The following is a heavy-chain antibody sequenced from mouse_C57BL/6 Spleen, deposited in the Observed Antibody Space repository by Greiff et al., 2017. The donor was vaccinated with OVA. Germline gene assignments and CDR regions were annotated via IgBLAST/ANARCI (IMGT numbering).Heavy chain of an antibody. CDR3: GRGYGCTNYFDY. J-gene: IGHJ2*01. Sequence: EVQVVESGGGLVKPGGSLKLSCAASGFTFSDYGMHWVRQAPEKGLEWVAYISSGSSTIYYADTVKGRFSISRDNAKNTLFLQMTSLRSEDTAVYYSGRGYGCTNYFDYWGQGTTLTVSS. CDR1: GFTFSDYG. D-gene: IGHD1-1*01. CDR2: ISSGSSTI. V-gene: IGHV5-17*01.